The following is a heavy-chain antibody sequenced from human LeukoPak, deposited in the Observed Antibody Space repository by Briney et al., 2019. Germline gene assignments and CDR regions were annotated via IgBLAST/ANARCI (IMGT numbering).Heavy chain of an antibody. CDR2: AYYWSQWYN. CDR3: AGRVPYTNSWFWDYFDY. D-gene: IGHD6-13*01. CDR1: GDSVSSNSAA. Sequence: SQTLSLTCTISGDSVSSNSAAWNWIRQSPSRGLQWLGRAYYWSQWYNDYEPSVKSRIITNPDTDKNHFSSHLSSVTPEDTAVYYCAGRVPYTNSWFWDYFDYWGQGILVTVSS. J-gene: IGHJ4*02. V-gene: IGHV6-1*01.